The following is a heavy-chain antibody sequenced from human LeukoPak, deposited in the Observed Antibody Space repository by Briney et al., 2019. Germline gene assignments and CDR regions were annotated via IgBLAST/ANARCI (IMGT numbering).Heavy chain of an antibody. CDR1: GYTFTGYS. V-gene: IGHV1-2*02. Sequence: ASVKVSCKASGYTFTGYSIHWVRQAPGQGLEWMGWINPNSGGTNYAQKFQGRLTMTRDTSISTAYMELSRLRSDDTAVYFCASGFPSGGYAGRMLFGYWGQGTLVTVSS. CDR3: ASGFPSGGYAGRMLFGY. CDR2: INPNSGGT. D-gene: IGHD3-16*01. J-gene: IGHJ4*02.